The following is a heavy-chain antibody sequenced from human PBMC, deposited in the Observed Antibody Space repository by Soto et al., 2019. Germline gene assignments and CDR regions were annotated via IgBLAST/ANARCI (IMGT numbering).Heavy chain of an antibody. J-gene: IGHJ3*02. Sequence: GGSLRLSCAASGFTVSSNYMSWVRQAPGKGLEWGSVIYSGGSTYYADSVKGRFTISRDNSKNTLYLQMNSLRAEHTAAYYCARDFHPDDHGDYSYAFDIWGQGTMVTVSS. V-gene: IGHV3-66*01. CDR1: GFTVSSNY. CDR2: IYSGGST. D-gene: IGHD4-17*01. CDR3: ARDFHPDDHGDYSYAFDI.